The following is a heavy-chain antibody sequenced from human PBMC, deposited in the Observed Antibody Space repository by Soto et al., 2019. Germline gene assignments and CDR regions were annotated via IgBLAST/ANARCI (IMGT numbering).Heavy chain of an antibody. D-gene: IGHD3-22*01. Sequence: QVQLQESGPRLVKPSETLSLTCTVSGGSIGSDYWSWIRQPPGKGLEWIGYIYYTGSTNYKPSLKSRVTISVDTSKNQFSLKLSSVTAADSAVYYCARQDGYYTSIDYWGQGTLVTVSS. V-gene: IGHV4-59*01. CDR2: IYYTGST. CDR3: ARQDGYYTSIDY. J-gene: IGHJ4*02. CDR1: GGSIGSDY.